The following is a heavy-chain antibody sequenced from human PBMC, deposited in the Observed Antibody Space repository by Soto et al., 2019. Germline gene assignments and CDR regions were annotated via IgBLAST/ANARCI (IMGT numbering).Heavy chain of an antibody. CDR2: IRSKAYGGTT. CDR1: GFTFGDYA. V-gene: IGHV3-49*04. Sequence: PGGSLRLSCTASGFTFGDYAMNWVRQAPGKGLEWVGFIRSKAYGGTTEYAASVKGRFTISRDDSKSIAYLQMNSLKTEDTAVYYCTRVLIYYDFWGGYYPTLDAFDIWGQGTMVTVSS. D-gene: IGHD3-3*01. CDR3: TRVLIYYDFWGGYYPTLDAFDI. J-gene: IGHJ3*02.